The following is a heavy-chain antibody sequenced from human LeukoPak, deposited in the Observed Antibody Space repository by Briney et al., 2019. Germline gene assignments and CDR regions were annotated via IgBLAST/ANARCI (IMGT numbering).Heavy chain of an antibody. J-gene: IGHJ5*02. Sequence: SETLSLTCAVYGGSFSGYYWSWIRQPPGKGLEWIGEINHSGSTNYNPSLKSRVTISVDTSKNQFSLKLSSVTAADTAVYYCARARSGSYLDWLDPWGQGTLVTVSS. CDR1: GGSFSGYY. CDR3: ARARSGSYLDWLDP. CDR2: INHSGST. D-gene: IGHD3-10*01. V-gene: IGHV4-34*01.